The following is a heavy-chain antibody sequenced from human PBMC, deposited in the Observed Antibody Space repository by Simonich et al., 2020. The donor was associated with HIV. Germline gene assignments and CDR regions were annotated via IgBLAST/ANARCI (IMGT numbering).Heavy chain of an antibody. J-gene: IGHJ4*02. D-gene: IGHD2-2*01. Sequence: EVQLVESGGGLVKPGGSLRLSCAASGFTFSSYSMNWVRQAPGKGLEWVSSISSMSSYIYYADPVKGRFTISRDNAKNSLYLQMNSLRAEDTAVYYCARDGRKGSSTSCSDYWGQGTLVTVSS. CDR1: GFTFSSYS. CDR3: ARDGRKGSSTSCSDY. V-gene: IGHV3-21*01. CDR2: ISSMSSYI.